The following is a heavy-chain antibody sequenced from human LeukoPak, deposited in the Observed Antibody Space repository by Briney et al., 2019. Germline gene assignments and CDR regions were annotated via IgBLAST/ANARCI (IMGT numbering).Heavy chain of an antibody. D-gene: IGHD3-10*01. J-gene: IGHJ4*02. CDR2: IYRSGST. V-gene: IGHV4-30-2*01. CDR1: GGSITSGSYA. CDR3: ARGGGFYGSGTTHFDY. Sequence: SETLSLTCAVSGGSITSGSYAWSWIRQPPGKGLEWIGYIYRSGSTSYNPSLKSRLSITIDKSTNQFSLNLRSVIAADTAFYYCARGGGFYGSGTTHFDYWGQGTLATVSS.